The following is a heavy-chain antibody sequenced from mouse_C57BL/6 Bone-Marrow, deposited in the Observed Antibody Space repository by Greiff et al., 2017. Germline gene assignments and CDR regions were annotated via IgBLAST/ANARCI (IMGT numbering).Heavy chain of an antibody. J-gene: IGHJ4*01. V-gene: IGHV1-80*01. Sequence: QVQLKESGAELVKPGASVKISCKASGYAFSSYWMNWVQQRPGKGLEWIGQIYPGDGDTNYNGKFKGKATLTADKSSSTAYMQLSSRPSEDSAVYFCARARAQALMDYWGQGTSVTVSS. D-gene: IGHD3-2*02. CDR1: GYAFSSYW. CDR3: ARARAQALMDY. CDR2: IYPGDGDT.